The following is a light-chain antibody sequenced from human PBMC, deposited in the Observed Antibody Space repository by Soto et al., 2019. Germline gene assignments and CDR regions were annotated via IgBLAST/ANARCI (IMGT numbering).Light chain of an antibody. CDR1: SSDVGSYYP. Sequence: QSVLTQPASMSGSPGQSITISCTGTSSDVGSYYPVSWFQQHPGKAPKLIIYEVNKRPSGVSDRFSGSKSGNTASLTISGLQAADEAEYYCCSYAGDTTFFVLGTGTKVTVL. J-gene: IGLJ1*01. V-gene: IGLV2-23*02. CDR2: EVN. CDR3: CSYAGDTTFFV.